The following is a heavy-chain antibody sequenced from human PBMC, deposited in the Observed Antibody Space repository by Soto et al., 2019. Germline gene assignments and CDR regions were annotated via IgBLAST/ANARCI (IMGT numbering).Heavy chain of an antibody. CDR1: GGSISSGGYY. J-gene: IGHJ1*01. CDR3: ARARYGDYSEYFQH. D-gene: IGHD4-17*01. V-gene: IGHV4-31*03. Sequence: PSETLSLTCTVSGGSISSGGYYWSWIRQHPGKGLEWIGYIYYSGSTYYNPSLKSRVTISVDTSKNQFSLKLSSVTAADTAVYYCARARYGDYSEYFQHWGQGTLVTV. CDR2: IYYSGST.